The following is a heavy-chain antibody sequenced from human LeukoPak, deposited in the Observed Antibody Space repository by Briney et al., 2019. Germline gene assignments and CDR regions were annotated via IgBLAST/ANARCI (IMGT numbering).Heavy chain of an antibody. D-gene: IGHD2-21*01. CDR1: GFTFSSYA. CDR3: ARHMSNEFVADGYDY. J-gene: IGHJ4*02. V-gene: IGHV3-30*04. CDR2: ISYDGSNK. Sequence: GGSLRLSCAASGFTFSSYAMHWVRQAPGKGLEWVAVISYDGSNKYYADSVKGRFTISRDNSKNTLYLQMNSLRAEDTAVYYCARHMSNEFVADGYDYWGRGTLVTVSS.